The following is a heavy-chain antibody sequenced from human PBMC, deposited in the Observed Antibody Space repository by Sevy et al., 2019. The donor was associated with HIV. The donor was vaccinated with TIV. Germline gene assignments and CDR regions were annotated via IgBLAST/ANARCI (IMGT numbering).Heavy chain of an antibody. D-gene: IGHD1-26*01. Sequence: SETLSLTCAVSGGSISSSNWWSWVRQPPGKGLEWIGEIYHSGSTNYNPSLKSRVTISVDKSKNQFSLKLSSVTAADTAVYYCARAPGGGPAPGGWFDPWGQGTLVTVSS. CDR2: IYHSGST. V-gene: IGHV4-4*02. J-gene: IGHJ5*02. CDR3: ARAPGGGPAPGGWFDP. CDR1: GGSISSSNW.